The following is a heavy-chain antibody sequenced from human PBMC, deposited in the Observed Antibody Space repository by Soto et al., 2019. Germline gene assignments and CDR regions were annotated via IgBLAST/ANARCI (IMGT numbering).Heavy chain of an antibody. V-gene: IGHV3-49*03. J-gene: IGHJ6*02. CDR2: IRSKAYGGTT. Sequence: GGSLRLSCTASGFTFGDYAMSWFRQAPGKGLEWVGFIRSKAYGGTTEYAASVKGRFTISRDDSKSIAYLQMNSLKTEDTAVYYCTRAEWLLFHYYFGMDVRGQGTTVTVSS. CDR3: TRAEWLLFHYYFGMDV. D-gene: IGHD3-3*01. CDR1: GFTFGDYA.